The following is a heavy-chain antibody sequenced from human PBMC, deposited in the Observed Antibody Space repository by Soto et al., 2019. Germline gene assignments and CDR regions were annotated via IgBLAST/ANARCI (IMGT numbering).Heavy chain of an antibody. D-gene: IGHD4-17*01. Sequence: EVQLVESGGGLIQPGRSLRLSCTPSGFTFPDYGVSWFRQAPGKGLEWLGFIRSRHYGGTTEYAASVEGRFTISRDNSEGIAYLQMNSLKTEDTAVYYCAKKFDYGDYPFYFDYWGQGTLVTVSS. CDR2: IRSRHYGGTT. J-gene: IGHJ4*02. CDR1: GFTFPDYG. V-gene: IGHV3-49*03. CDR3: AKKFDYGDYPFYFDY.